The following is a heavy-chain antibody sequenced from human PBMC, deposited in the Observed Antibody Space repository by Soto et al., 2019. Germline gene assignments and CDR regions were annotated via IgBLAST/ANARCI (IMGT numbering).Heavy chain of an antibody. V-gene: IGHV2-5*02. CDR1: GFSLNTSGVG. Sequence: QITLKESGPTLVKPTQPLTLTCTFSGFSLNTSGVGVGWIRQPPGKALEWLALFYWDGDQRYSSSLKNRLTITKDTSKNQVVLTMTNMDPVDTATYYCAHSGDYYDSSGYFGYWGQGTLVTVSS. CDR3: AHSGDYYDSSGYFGY. CDR2: FYWDGDQ. D-gene: IGHD3-22*01. J-gene: IGHJ4*02.